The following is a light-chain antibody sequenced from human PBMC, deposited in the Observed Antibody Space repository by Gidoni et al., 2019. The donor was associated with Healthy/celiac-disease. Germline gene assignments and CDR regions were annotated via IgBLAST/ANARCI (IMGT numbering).Light chain of an antibody. J-gene: IGLJ3*02. CDR3: MIWHSSAWV. V-gene: IGLV5-45*03. Sequence: QAVLTPPSSLSASPGASASLTCTLRSGINVGTYRIYWYQQKPGSPPQYLLRYKSDSDKQQGSGVPSRCSGSKDASANAGILLISGLQSEDEADYYCMIWHSSAWVFGGGTKLTVL. CDR1: SGINVGTYR. CDR2: YKSDSDK.